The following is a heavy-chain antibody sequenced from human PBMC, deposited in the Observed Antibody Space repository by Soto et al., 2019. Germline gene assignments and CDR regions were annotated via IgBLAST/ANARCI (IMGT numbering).Heavy chain of an antibody. CDR1: GGTFTNYA. Sequence: QVQLVQSGAEVKKPGSSVKVSCKVSGGTFTNYAFSWVRQAPGQGLEWMGGIFPIFGTTDYAQNFQGRVTITADESTTTAYMELSSLRSEDTAVYYCARSLLRGYNYGYWEFWGQGTLVTVSS. D-gene: IGHD5-18*01. CDR2: IFPIFGTT. J-gene: IGHJ4*02. CDR3: ARSLLRGYNYGYWEF. V-gene: IGHV1-69*01.